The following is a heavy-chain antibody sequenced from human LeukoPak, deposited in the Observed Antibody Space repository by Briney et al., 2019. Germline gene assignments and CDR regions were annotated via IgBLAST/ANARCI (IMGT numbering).Heavy chain of an antibody. CDR1: GFTFSSYA. J-gene: IGHJ2*01. V-gene: IGHV3-23*01. D-gene: IGHD1-26*01. CDR3: ARASGSYPPYWYFDL. Sequence: GGSLRLSCAASGFTFSSYAMSWVRQAPGKGLEWVSGVSGSGTYTYYADSVKGRFTISRDNSKNTLYLQMNSLRAEDTAVYYCARASGSYPPYWYFDLWGRGTLVTVSS. CDR2: VSGSGTYT.